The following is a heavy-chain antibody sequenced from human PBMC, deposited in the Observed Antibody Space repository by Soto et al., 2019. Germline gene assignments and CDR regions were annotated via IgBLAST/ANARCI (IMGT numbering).Heavy chain of an antibody. Sequence: QVQLVESGGGVVQPGRSLRLSCAGSGFIFRTYGMHWVRQAPGKGLEWLAVISYDGSNQYYADSVKGRFTISRDNSKNTPDLQISRLRVEDTAVYYCARYDHRWFAPWGQGTLESVSS. CDR1: GFIFRTYG. J-gene: IGHJ5*02. CDR2: ISYDGSNQ. CDR3: ARYDHRWFAP. D-gene: IGHD3-3*01. V-gene: IGHV3-33*05.